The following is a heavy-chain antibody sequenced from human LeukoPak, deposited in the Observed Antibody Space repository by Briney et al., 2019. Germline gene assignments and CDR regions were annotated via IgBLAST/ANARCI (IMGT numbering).Heavy chain of an antibody. V-gene: IGHV3-48*03. D-gene: IGHD4-23*01. J-gene: IGHJ6*03. CDR2: ISSSGSTI. Sequence: GGCLLLSCSASGFTFSSYEINSVRQAPGRGLEWDSYISSSGSTIYYEDYVKGRFTISRDNAKNSLYLQMNSLRAEDTAVYYCARADYGGNGYYYYYMDVWGKGTTVTVCS. CDR1: GFTFSSYE. CDR3: ARADYGGNGYYYYYMDV.